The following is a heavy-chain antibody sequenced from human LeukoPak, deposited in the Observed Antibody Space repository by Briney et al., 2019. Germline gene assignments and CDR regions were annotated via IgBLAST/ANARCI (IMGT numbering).Heavy chain of an antibody. Sequence: GGSLILCCAASVFTFSSYLMSSVRQAPGKGLEWVANIKQDGSEKYDVDSVKGRFTISRDNAKNSLYLQMNSLRAEDTAVYYCARGSGSYSAVDYWGQGTLVTVSS. D-gene: IGHD1-26*01. J-gene: IGHJ4*02. CDR3: ARGSGSYSAVDY. CDR1: VFTFSSYL. CDR2: IKQDGSEK. V-gene: IGHV3-7*01.